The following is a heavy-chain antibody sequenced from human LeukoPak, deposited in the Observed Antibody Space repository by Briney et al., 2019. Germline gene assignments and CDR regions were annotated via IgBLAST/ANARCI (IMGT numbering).Heavy chain of an antibody. CDR2: IDPSDSYT. V-gene: IGHV5-10-1*01. D-gene: IGHD3-9*01. J-gene: IGHJ5*02. CDR1: GYSFTSYW. CDR3: ARQLPYYDILTGYSP. Sequence: GESLRISFKGSGYSFTSYWISWVRQMPGKGLEWMGRIDPSDSYTNYSPSFQGHVTISADKSISTAYLQWSSLKASDTAMYYCARQLPYYDILTGYSPWGQGTLVTVSS.